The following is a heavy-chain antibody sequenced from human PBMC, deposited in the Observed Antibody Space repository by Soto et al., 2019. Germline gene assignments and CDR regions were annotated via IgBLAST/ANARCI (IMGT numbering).Heavy chain of an antibody. D-gene: IGHD2-21*02. CDR2: INHSGST. CDR1: GGSFSGYY. J-gene: IGHJ4*02. V-gene: IGHV4-34*01. CDR3: ARGVSDITTHGVTPFDY. Sequence: SETLSLTCAVYGGSFSGYYWSWIRQPPGKGLEWIGEINHSGSTNYNPSLKSRVTISVDTSKNQFSLKLSSVTAADTAVYYCARGVSDITTHGVTPFDYWGQGTLVTVSS.